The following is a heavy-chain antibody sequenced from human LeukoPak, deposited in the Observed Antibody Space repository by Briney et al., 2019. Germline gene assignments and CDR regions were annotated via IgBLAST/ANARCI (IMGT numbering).Heavy chain of an antibody. V-gene: IGHV3-48*03. CDR1: GFTFSSYA. CDR2: ISSSGSTM. D-gene: IGHD6-13*01. Sequence: PGGSLRFSCAASGFTFSSYAMNGVRQAPGKGLEWISYISSSGSTMYYADSVKGRFTISRDNAKNALYLQMNSLRAEDTAIYYCASSSWYALDYWGQGTLVTVSS. J-gene: IGHJ4*02. CDR3: ASSSWYALDY.